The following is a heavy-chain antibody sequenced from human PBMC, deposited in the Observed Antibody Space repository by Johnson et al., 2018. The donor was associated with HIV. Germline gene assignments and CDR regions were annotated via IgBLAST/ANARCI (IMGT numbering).Heavy chain of an antibody. D-gene: IGHD6-19*01. Sequence: QVQLVESGGGVVQPGRSLRLSCAASGFTFSTYGMHWVRQAPGKGLEWVAVIWYDGSNTFYADSVKGRFTISRDSSKDTLSLQMNSLRAEDTAVYYCARAFLHSSGWGPALPDAFDIWGQGTMVTVSS. V-gene: IGHV3-33*01. CDR1: GFTFSTYG. J-gene: IGHJ3*02. CDR2: IWYDGSNT. CDR3: ARAFLHSSGWGPALPDAFDI.